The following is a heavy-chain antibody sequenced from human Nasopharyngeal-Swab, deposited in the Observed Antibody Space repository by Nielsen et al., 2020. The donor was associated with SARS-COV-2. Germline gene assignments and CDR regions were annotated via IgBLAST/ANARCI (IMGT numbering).Heavy chain of an antibody. D-gene: IGHD2/OR15-2a*01. CDR2: INHSGST. J-gene: IGHJ6*03. Sequence: SETLSLTCAVYGGSFSGYYWSWIRQPPGKGLEWIGEINHSGSTNYNPSLKSRVTISIDTSKNQFSLKLSSVTAADTAVYYCARALWKKSYCYYMDVWGKGTTVTVSS. CDR3: ARALWKKSYCYYMDV. V-gene: IGHV4-34*01. CDR1: GGSFSGYY.